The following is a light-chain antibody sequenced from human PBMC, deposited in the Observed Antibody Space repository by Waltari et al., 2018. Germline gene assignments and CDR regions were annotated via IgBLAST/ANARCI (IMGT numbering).Light chain of an antibody. J-gene: IGKJ1*01. V-gene: IGKV3-20*01. CDR3: QQYGSSPWT. Sequence: DIVLTQSPATLSLSSGERATLSCRASQSVSSCYLAWYQQKPGQPPRVLNHGASNRATGIPDRFSGSGSGTDFTLTISRLEPEYFAVYYYQQYGSSPWTFGQGTKVEIK. CDR2: GAS. CDR1: QSVSSCY.